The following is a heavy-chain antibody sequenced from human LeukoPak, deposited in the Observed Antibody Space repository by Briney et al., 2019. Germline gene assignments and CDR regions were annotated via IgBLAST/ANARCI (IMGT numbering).Heavy chain of an antibody. D-gene: IGHD2-2*03. CDR1: GYTFTGYY. V-gene: IGHV1-2*06. Sequence: ASVKVSCKASGYTFTGYYMHWVRQAPGQGLEWMGRINPNSGGTNYAQKFQGRVTMTRDTSISTAYMELSRLRSDDTAVYYCARVPRVEIVVVPAAGRTTGRYYYYYYMDVWGKGTTVTVSS. CDR3: ARVPRVEIVVVPAAGRTTGRYYYYYYMDV. J-gene: IGHJ6*03. CDR2: INPNSGGT.